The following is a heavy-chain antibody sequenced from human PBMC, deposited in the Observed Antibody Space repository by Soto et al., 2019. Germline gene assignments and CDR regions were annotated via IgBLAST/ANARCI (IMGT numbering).Heavy chain of an antibody. V-gene: IGHV1-18*01. CDR3: ARDSSSLGNNWFDP. CDR2: ISAYNGNT. D-gene: IGHD6-13*01. Sequence: ASVKVSCKASGYTFTSYGISWVRQAPGQGLEWMGWISAYNGNTNYAQKLQGRVTMTTDTSTSTAYMELRSLRSDDTAVYYCARDSSSLGNNWFDPWGQGTLVTVSS. CDR1: GYTFTSYG. J-gene: IGHJ5*02.